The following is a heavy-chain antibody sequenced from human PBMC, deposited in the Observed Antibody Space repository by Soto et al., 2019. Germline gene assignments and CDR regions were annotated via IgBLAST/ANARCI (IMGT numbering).Heavy chain of an antibody. CDR2: IIPIFGTA. CDR1: GGTFSSYA. J-gene: IGHJ2*01. D-gene: IGHD6-13*01. Sequence: QVQLVQSGAEVKKPGSSVKVSCKASGGTFSSYAISWVRQAPGQGLEWMGGIIPIFGTANYAQKFQGRVTITADESTSTAYMELSSLRSEATAVYYCAKDWPRRRNSSSWYNWYFDLWGRGTLVTVSS. V-gene: IGHV1-69*01. CDR3: AKDWPRRRNSSSWYNWYFDL.